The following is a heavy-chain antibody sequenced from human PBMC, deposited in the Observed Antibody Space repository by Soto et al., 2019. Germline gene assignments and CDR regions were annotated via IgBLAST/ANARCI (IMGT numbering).Heavy chain of an antibody. J-gene: IGHJ4*02. V-gene: IGHV3-23*01. CDR2: VSIGGST. D-gene: IGHD2-15*01. CDR1: GFTFSSYA. CDR3: AKRRGAGGHFDY. Sequence: DVQLLESGGGLVQPEGSLRLSCAASGFTFSSYAMGWVSQGPGKGLEWVVAVSIGGSTHYAESVRGRFTISRDNSKNTLSLQMNSLTAEDTAVYFCAKRRGAGGHFDYWGQGALVTVSS.